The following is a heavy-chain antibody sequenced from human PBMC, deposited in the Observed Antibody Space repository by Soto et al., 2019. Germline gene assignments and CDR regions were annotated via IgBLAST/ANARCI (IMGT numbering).Heavy chain of an antibody. CDR2: ISVYNGNT. Sequence: GASVKVSCTASGYTFTTYGISWVRQAPGQGLEWMGWISVYNGNTNYAQKVQGRVTMTTDTSASTAYMELRSLRSDDTAVYYCAREAGGWYVVGTNFDYWGQGTPVTVSS. CDR3: AREAGGWYVVGTNFDY. V-gene: IGHV1-18*01. J-gene: IGHJ4*02. D-gene: IGHD6-19*01. CDR1: GYTFTTYG.